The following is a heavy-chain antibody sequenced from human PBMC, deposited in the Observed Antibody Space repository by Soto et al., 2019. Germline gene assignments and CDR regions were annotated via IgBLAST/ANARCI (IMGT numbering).Heavy chain of an antibody. V-gene: IGHV4-34*01. CDR1: GGSFSGYY. J-gene: IGHJ4*02. CDR2: INHSGST. Sequence: SETLSLTCAVYGGSFSGYYCSWIRQPPGKGLEWIGEINHSGSTNYNPSLKSRVTISVDTSKNQFSLKLSSVTAADTAVYYCARASIFGVVMAGPLRQYYFDYWGQGTLVTVSS. CDR3: ARASIFGVVMAGPLRQYYFDY. D-gene: IGHD3-3*01.